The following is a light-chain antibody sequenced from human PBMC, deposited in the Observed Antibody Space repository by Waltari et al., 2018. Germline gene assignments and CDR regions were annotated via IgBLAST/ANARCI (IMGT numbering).Light chain of an antibody. CDR1: HSAVAASDS. CDR2: DVT. V-gene: IGLV2-14*03. J-gene: IGLJ2*01. Sequence: QSALTQPASVSGSPGQSITISCSGIHSAVAASDSVSWYQHHPGEAPQVIIYDVTNRPAGVSDRFSASKSANRACLTISGLQPDDEGDYYCSSQTLDGVVLFGGGTKLTVL. CDR3: SSQTLDGVVL.